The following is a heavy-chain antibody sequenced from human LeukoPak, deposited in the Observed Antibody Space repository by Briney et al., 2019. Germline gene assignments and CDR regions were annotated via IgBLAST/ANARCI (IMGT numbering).Heavy chain of an antibody. CDR2: ISSSSSTI. D-gene: IGHD2-8*01. V-gene: IGHV3-48*01. J-gene: IGHJ4*02. Sequence: GGSLRLSCAASGFTFSSYSMNWVRQAPGKGLEWVSYISSSSSTIYYADSVKGRFTISRDNSKDTVYLQMNSLRAEDTAVYYCANEGPNFDYWGQGTLVTVSS. CDR1: GFTFSSYS. CDR3: ANEGPNFDY.